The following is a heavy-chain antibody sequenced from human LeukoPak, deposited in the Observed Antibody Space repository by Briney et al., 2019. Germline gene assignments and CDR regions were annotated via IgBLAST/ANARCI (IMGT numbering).Heavy chain of an antibody. V-gene: IGHV3-7*01. CDR2: IKQDGSEK. D-gene: IGHD2-2*01. CDR3: ARDGLLGYCSSTSCYGLDY. J-gene: IGHJ4*02. CDR1: GFTFSSYW. Sequence: GGSLRLSCAASGFTFSSYWMSWVRQAPGKGLGWVANIKQDGSEKYYVDSVKGRFTISRDNAKNSLYLQMNSLRAEDTAVYYCARDGLLGYCSSTSCYGLDYWGQGTLVTVSS.